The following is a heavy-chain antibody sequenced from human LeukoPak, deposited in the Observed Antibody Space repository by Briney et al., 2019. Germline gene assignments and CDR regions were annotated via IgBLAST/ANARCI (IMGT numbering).Heavy chain of an antibody. V-gene: IGHV1-46*01. CDR3: ARGGYCSSTSCHTLQPTSFDY. Sequence: ASVKVSCKASGYTFTSYYMHWVRQAPGQGLEWMGIINPSGGSTSYAQKFQGRVTMTRDTSTSTVYMELSSLRSEDTAVYYCARGGYCSSTSCHTLQPTSFDYWGQGTLVTVSS. CDR1: GYTFTSYY. J-gene: IGHJ4*02. CDR2: INPSGGST. D-gene: IGHD2-2*02.